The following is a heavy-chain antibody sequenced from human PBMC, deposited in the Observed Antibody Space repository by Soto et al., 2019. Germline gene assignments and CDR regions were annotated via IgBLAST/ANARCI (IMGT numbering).Heavy chain of an antibody. Sequence: HWVRQAPGKGLEWVSGISWNSGSIGYADSVKGRFTISRDNAKNSLYLQMNSLRAEDTALYYCSKDIDNSGWYGAFDIWGQGTMVTVSS. CDR3: SKDIDNSGWYGAFDI. V-gene: IGHV3-9*01. CDR2: ISWNSGSI. J-gene: IGHJ3*02. D-gene: IGHD6-19*01.